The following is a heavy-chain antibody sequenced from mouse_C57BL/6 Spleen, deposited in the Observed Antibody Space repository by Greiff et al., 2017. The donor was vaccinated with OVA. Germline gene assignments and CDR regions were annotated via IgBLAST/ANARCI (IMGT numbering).Heavy chain of an antibody. J-gene: IGHJ3*01. CDR3: ARGYDYEFAY. CDR2: IDPSDSET. D-gene: IGHD2-4*01. CDR1: GYTFTSYW. Sequence: QVQLQQPGAELVRPGSSVKLSCKASGYTFTSYWMQWVKQRPIQGLEWIGNIDPSDSETHYNQKFKDKATLTVDKSSSTAYMQLSSLTSEDSAVYYCARGYDYEFAYWGQGTLVTVSA. V-gene: IGHV1-52*01.